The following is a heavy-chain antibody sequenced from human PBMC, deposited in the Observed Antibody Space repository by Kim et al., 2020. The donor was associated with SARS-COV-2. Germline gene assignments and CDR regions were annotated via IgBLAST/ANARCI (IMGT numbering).Heavy chain of an antibody. D-gene: IGHD2-8*01. CDR3: VGVSQMAN. J-gene: IGHJ4*02. CDR1: GFTFSSNW. V-gene: IGHV3-7*04. Sequence: GGSLRLSCAASGFTFSSNWMNWVRQAPGKGLEWVANIRQDVSEKSYVDSVKGRFTISRDNAKNSLYLQMSSLRVEDTAVYYCVGVSQMANWGQGTLVTV. CDR2: IRQDVSEK.